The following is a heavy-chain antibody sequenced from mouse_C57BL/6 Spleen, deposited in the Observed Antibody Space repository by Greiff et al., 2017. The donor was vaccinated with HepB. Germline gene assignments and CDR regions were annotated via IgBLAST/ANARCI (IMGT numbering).Heavy chain of an antibody. V-gene: IGHV1-64*01. Sequence: QVQLQQPGAELVKPGASVKLSCKASGYTFTSYWMHWVKQRPGQGLEWIGMIHPNSGSTNYNEKFKSKATLTVDKSSSTAYMQLSSLTSEDSAVYYCARTVYYSNYGAMDYWSQGTSVTVSS. CDR1: GYTFTSYW. CDR2: IHPNSGST. CDR3: ARTVYYSNYGAMDY. J-gene: IGHJ4*01. D-gene: IGHD2-5*01.